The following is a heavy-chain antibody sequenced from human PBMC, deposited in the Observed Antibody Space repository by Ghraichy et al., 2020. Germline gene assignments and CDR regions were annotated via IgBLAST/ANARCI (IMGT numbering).Heavy chain of an antibody. CDR1: GGSISSYY. Sequence: SETLSLTCTVSGGSISSYYWSWIRQPPGKGLEWIGYIYYSGSTNYNPSLKSRVTISVDTSKNQFSLKLSSVTAADTAVYYCARGVEGGYYDLGWFDPWGQGTLVTVSS. J-gene: IGHJ5*02. D-gene: IGHD3-3*01. CDR2: IYYSGST. V-gene: IGHV4-59*01. CDR3: ARGVEGGYYDLGWFDP.